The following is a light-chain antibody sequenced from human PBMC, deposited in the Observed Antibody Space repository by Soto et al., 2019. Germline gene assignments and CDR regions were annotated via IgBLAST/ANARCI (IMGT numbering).Light chain of an antibody. J-gene: IGKJ2*01. CDR2: GAS. CDR1: QSVNSN. Sequence: EIVMTQSPATLSVSPGERATLSCRASQSVNSNLAWYQQKFGQAPRLLISGASTRATGIPARFSGSGSGTDFTLTISRLEPEDFAVYYCQQYARPPFAFGQGTKVDIK. CDR3: QQYARPPFA. V-gene: IGKV3-15*01.